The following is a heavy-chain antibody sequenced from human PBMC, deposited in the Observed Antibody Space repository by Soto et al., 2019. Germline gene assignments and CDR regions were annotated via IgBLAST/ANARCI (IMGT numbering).Heavy chain of an antibody. CDR1: GGSISSSTYY. Sequence: SETLSLTCTVSGGSISSSTYYWGWIRQPPGKGLEWIGNVYYGGSTYYNPSLKGRVTISVETSKSQFSLKLSSVTAADTAVYYCAGGDYYHSSGYYFYYYTMDVWGQGTTVTVSS. V-gene: IGHV4-39*01. D-gene: IGHD3-22*01. CDR2: VYYGGST. CDR3: AGGDYYHSSGYYFYYYTMDV. J-gene: IGHJ6*02.